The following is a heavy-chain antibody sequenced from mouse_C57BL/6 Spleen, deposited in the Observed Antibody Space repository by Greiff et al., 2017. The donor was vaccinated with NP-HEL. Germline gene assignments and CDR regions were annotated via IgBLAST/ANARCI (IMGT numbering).Heavy chain of an antibody. J-gene: IGHJ4*01. D-gene: IGHD1-1*01. CDR2: INPNYGTT. Sequence: VQLQQSGPELVKPGASVKISCKASGYSFTDYNMNWVKQSNGKSLEWIGVINPNYGTTSYNQKFKGKATLTVDQSSSTADMQLNSLTSEDSAVYYFARSDYGSSYAMDYWGQGTSVTVSS. CDR1: GYSFTDYN. CDR3: ARSDYGSSYAMDY. V-gene: IGHV1-39*01.